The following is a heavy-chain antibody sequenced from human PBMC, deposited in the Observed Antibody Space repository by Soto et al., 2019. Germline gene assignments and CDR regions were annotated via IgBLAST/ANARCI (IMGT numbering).Heavy chain of an antibody. D-gene: IGHD3-16*01. CDR2: TYYRSKWYY. V-gene: IGHV6-1*01. CDR3: VSLIGNSWLDS. CDR1: GDSVSSNHAT. Sequence: VQLQQSGPGLVKPSQTLSLTCAISGDSVSSNHATWDWIRQSPSRGLEWLGRTYYRSKWYYDYALFVTSRITINPDTSNNQLSLQLISVTPDDTAVYYCVSLIGNSWLDSWGQGTLVTVSS. J-gene: IGHJ5*01.